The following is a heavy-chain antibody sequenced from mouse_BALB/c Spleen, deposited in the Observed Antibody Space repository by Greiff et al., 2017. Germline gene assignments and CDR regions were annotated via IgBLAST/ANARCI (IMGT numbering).Heavy chain of an antibody. CDR2: INPSTGYT. J-gene: IGHJ4*01. CDR3: ARCYYGNYVDAMDY. V-gene: IGHV1-7*01. D-gene: IGHD2-1*01. Sequence: QVHVKQSGAELAKPGASVKMSCKASGYTFTSYWMHWVKQRPGQGLEWIGYINPSTGYTEYNQKFKDKATLTADKSSSTAYMQLSSLTSEDSAVYYCARCYYGNYVDAMDYWGQGTSVTVSS. CDR1: GYTFTSYW.